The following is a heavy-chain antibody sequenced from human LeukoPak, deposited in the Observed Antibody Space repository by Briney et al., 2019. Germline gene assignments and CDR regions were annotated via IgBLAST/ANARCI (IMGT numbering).Heavy chain of an antibody. J-gene: IGHJ4*02. CDR1: GGSISSYY. D-gene: IGHD6-19*01. CDR3: AREVGSGGYFDY. V-gene: IGHV4-59*01. Sequence: SETLSLTCTVSGGSISSYYWSWIRQPPGKGLEWIGNIYYSGSTNYNPSLKSRVTISVDTSKNQFSLKLSSVTAADTAVYYCAREVGSGGYFDYWGQGTLVTVSS. CDR2: IYYSGST.